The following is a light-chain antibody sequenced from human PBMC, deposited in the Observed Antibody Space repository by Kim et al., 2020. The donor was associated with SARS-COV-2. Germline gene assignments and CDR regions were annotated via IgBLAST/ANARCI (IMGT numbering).Light chain of an antibody. Sequence: AIRMTQSPSSFSASTGDRVTITCRASQGISSYLAWYQQKPGKAPKLLIYAASTLQSWVPSRFSGSGSGTDFTLTISCLQSEDFATYYCQQYYSYPLTFGGGTKVDIK. J-gene: IGKJ4*01. V-gene: IGKV1-8*01. CDR3: QQYYSYPLT. CDR1: QGISSY. CDR2: AAS.